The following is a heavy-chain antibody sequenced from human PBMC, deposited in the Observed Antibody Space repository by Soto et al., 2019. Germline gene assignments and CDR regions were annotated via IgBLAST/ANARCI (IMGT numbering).Heavy chain of an antibody. D-gene: IGHD3-16*01. Sequence: KVSCKASGYSFSTYEINWLRQAPGQGLEWMGWVSAYRGYTDYAEKFQDRVTMTTDTSTSTAYMELRSLRSNDTAIYYCAMVDVYVTPSPQDVWGQGTTVTVSS. CDR3: AMVDVYVTPSPQDV. J-gene: IGHJ6*02. CDR2: VSAYRGYT. CDR1: GYSFSTYE. V-gene: IGHV1-18*01.